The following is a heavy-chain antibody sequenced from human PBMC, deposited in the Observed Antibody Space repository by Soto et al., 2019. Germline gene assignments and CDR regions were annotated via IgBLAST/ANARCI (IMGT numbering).Heavy chain of an antibody. CDR3: ARDIGSFAYGEGY. CDR2: VYSSGTT. J-gene: IGHJ4*02. CDR1: GGSINSYW. Sequence: SETLSLTCSVAGGSINSYWWSWIRQPAGKGLEWIGRVYSSGTTDYNPSLNSRATMSVEKAKNQFSLKLSSVTAADTAVYYCARDIGSFAYGEGYWGQGIQVTVSS. V-gene: IGHV4-4*07. D-gene: IGHD3-10*01.